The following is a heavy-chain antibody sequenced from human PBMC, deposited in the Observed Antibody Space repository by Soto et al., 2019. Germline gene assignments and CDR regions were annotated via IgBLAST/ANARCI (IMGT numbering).Heavy chain of an antibody. CDR1: GGTFSSYA. V-gene: IGHV1-69*12. J-gene: IGHJ6*02. Sequence: QVQLVQSGAEVKKPGSSVKVSCKASGGTFSSYAISWVQQAPGQGLEWMGGIIPSFGTANYAQKFQGRVTITADESTSTAYMELSSLRSEDTAVYYCASPTKPLYYYHGMDVWGQGTTVTVSS. CDR2: IIPSFGTA. D-gene: IGHD1-1*01. CDR3: ASPTKPLYYYHGMDV.